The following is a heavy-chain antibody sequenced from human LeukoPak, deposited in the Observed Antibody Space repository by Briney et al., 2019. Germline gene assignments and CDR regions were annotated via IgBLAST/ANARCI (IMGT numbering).Heavy chain of an antibody. V-gene: IGHV3-33*01. CDR1: VFTFSNYG. D-gene: IGHD6-19*01. CDR2: IWYDGSNK. CDR3: VRVAVAGNLNNWFDP. J-gene: IGHJ5*02. Sequence: PGRSLRLSCAASVFTFSNYGMHWVRQAPGRGLEWVAVIWYDGSNKYYADSVKGRFTISRDNSKNTLYLQMNSLRAEDTAVYYCVRVAVAGNLNNWFDPWGQGTLVTVSS.